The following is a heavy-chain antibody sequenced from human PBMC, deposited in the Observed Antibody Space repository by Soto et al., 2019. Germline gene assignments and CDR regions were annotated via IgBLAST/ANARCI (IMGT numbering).Heavy chain of an antibody. CDR3: ARVRVLEWLMGDWFEP. CDR2: IYWDDDK. Sequence: PTLVNPTQTLTLTCTFSGFSLSTSGVGVGWIRQPPGKALEWLALIYWDDDKRYSPSLKSRLTITKDTSKNQVVLTMTNMDPVDTATYYCARVRVLEWLMGDWFEPWGQGTLVTVSS. D-gene: IGHD3-3*01. J-gene: IGHJ5*02. V-gene: IGHV2-5*02. CDR1: GFSLSTSGVG.